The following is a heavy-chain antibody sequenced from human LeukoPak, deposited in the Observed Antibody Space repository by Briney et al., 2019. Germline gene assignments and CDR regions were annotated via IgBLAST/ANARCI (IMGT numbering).Heavy chain of an antibody. V-gene: IGHV1-2*06. CDR1: GYTFTSYG. D-gene: IGHD3-22*01. Sequence: ASVKVSCKASGYTFTSYGISWVRQAPGQGLEWMGRINPNSGGTNYAQKFQGRVTMTRDTSISTAYMELSRLRSDDTAVYYCAREIATVYYDSSGYPLEVDYWGRGTLVTVSS. J-gene: IGHJ4*02. CDR2: INPNSGGT. CDR3: AREIATVYYDSSGYPLEVDY.